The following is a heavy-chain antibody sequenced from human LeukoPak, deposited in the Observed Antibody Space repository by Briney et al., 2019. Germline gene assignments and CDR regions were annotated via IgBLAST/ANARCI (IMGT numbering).Heavy chain of an antibody. CDR3: ARVVYYDSSGYYAPRFDY. CDR2: IYTSGST. Sequence: SETLSLTCTVSGGSISSYYWSWIRQPAGKGLEWFGRIYTSGSTNYNPSLKGRVTMSVDTSKNQFSLKLSSVTAADTAVYYCARVVYYDSSGYYAPRFDYWGQGTLVTVSS. D-gene: IGHD3-22*01. J-gene: IGHJ4*02. CDR1: GGSISSYY. V-gene: IGHV4-4*07.